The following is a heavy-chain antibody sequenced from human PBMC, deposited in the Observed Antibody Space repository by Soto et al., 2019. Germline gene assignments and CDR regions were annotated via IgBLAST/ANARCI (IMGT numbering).Heavy chain of an antibody. CDR3: ARDYYGMDV. J-gene: IGHJ6*02. V-gene: IGHV4-30-2*06. Sequence: WTWIRQSPGKGLEWIGYTYQSGSAYYNPSLKSRVTISVDGSKNQFSLNLTSVTAADTAVYYCARDYYGMDVWGQGTTVTVSS. CDR2: TYQSGSA.